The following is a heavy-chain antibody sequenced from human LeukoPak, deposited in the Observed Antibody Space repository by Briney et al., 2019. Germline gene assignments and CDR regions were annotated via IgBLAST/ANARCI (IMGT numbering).Heavy chain of an antibody. CDR3: ARYGGNSPPGDY. CDR2: IKQDGSEK. Sequence: GGSLRLSCVASGFTFSDAYMNWVRQAPGKGLEWVANIKQDGSEKYYVDSVKGRFTISRDNAKNSLYLQMNSLRAEDTAVYYCARYGGNSPPGDYWGQGTLVTVSS. D-gene: IGHD4-23*01. CDR1: GFTFSDAY. V-gene: IGHV3-7*01. J-gene: IGHJ4*02.